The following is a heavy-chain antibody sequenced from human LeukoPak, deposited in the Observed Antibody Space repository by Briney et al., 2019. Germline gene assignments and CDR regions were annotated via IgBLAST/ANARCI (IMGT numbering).Heavy chain of an antibody. CDR3: ARLRDGYNDF. Sequence: GESLKISCKGSGYRFGNYWIAWVRQMPGKGLESMGIIYPGDSDTRYSPSFQGQVTFSADKSISTAYLQWSSLKASDTAMYYCARLRDGYNDFWGQGTLVTVSS. V-gene: IGHV5-51*01. D-gene: IGHD5-24*01. CDR2: IYPGDSDT. CDR1: GYRFGNYW. J-gene: IGHJ4*02.